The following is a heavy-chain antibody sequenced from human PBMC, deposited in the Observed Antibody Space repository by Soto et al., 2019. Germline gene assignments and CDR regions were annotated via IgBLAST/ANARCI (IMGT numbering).Heavy chain of an antibody. J-gene: IGHJ6*02. V-gene: IGHV1-2*02. D-gene: IGHD1-1*01. CDR2: INPNSGGT. Sequence: QVQLVQSGAEVKKPGASVKVSCKTSGYTFTDYYMHWVRQAPGQGLEWMGWINPNSGGTNYAQKFQCRVSRTRDTAISTAYMELSRLRSDDTAAYYWERNPGGVETGGRYYYYGMDVWGQGTTVTVSS. CDR1: GYTFTDYY. CDR3: ERNPGGVETGGRYYYYGMDV.